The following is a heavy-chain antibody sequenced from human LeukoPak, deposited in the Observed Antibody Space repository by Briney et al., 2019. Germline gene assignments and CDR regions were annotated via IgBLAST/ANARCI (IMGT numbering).Heavy chain of an antibody. CDR1: GFTFDDYA. Sequence: GGSLRLSCAASGFTFDDYAMHWVRQAPGKGLEWVSGISWNSGSIGYADSVKGRFTISRDNSKNTLYLQMNSLRAEDTAVYYCAKEGQQLVNYYYYYMDVWGKGTTVTVSS. CDR3: AKEGQQLVNYYYYYMDV. D-gene: IGHD6-13*01. CDR2: ISWNSGSI. V-gene: IGHV3-9*01. J-gene: IGHJ6*03.